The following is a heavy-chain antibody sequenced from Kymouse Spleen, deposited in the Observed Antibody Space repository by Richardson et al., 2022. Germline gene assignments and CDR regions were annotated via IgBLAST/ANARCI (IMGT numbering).Heavy chain of an antibody. CDR1: GFTFSSYG. J-gene: IGHJ5*02. CDR3: ARGDDILTGYNWFDP. D-gene: IGHD3-9*01. CDR2: IWYDGSNK. V-gene: IGHV3-33*01. Sequence: QVQLVESGGGVVQPGRSLRLSCAASGFTFSSYGMHWVRQAPGKGLEWVAVIWYDGSNKYYADSVKGRFTISRDNSKNTLYLQMNSLRAEDTAVYYCARGDDILTGYNWFDPWGQGTLVTVSS.